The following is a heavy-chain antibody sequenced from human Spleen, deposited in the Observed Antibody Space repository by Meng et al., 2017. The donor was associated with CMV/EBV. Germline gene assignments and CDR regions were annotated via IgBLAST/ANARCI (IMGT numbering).Heavy chain of an antibody. D-gene: IGHD3-22*01. CDR3: ARAYGFDSSGYYYYYYYGMDV. CDR2: ISSSGSTI. CDR1: GFTFSDYY. J-gene: IGHJ6*02. Sequence: GESLKISCAASGFTFSDYYMSWIRQAPGKGLEWVSYISSSGSTIYYADSVKGRFTISRDNAKNSLYLQMNSLRAEDTAVYYCARAYGFDSSGYYYYYYYGMDVWGQGTTVTVSS. V-gene: IGHV3-11*04.